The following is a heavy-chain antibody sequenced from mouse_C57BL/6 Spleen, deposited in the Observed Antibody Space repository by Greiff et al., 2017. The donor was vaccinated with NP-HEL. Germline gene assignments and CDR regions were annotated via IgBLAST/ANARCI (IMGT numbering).Heavy chain of an antibody. CDR1: GFTFSDYG. CDR3: ARSSYDYFDY. D-gene: IGHD1-1*01. J-gene: IGHJ2*01. Sequence: EVQLQQSGGGLVKPGGSLKLSCAASGFTFSDYGMHWVRQAPEKGLEWVAYISSGSSTIYYADTVKGRCTISRDNAKNTLFLQMTSLRSEDTAMYYCARSSYDYFDYWGQGTTLTVSS. CDR2: ISSGSSTI. V-gene: IGHV5-17*01.